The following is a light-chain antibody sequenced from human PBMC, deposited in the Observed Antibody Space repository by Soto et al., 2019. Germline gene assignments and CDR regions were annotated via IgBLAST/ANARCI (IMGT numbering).Light chain of an antibody. Sequence: AIQVTQSPSSLSASVGDSVTITCRTSQGIRSALGWYQQKPGKAPKLLIFDASSLESGTPSRFSGRRSGTQFTLTINGLQPDDFATYYCQQYDNYKPLTFGGGTKVDIK. V-gene: IGKV1D-13*01. CDR3: QQYDNYKPLT. CDR2: DAS. J-gene: IGKJ4*01. CDR1: QGIRSA.